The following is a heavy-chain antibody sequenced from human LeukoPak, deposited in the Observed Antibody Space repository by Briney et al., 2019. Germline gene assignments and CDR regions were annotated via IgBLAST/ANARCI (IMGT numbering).Heavy chain of an antibody. CDR2: ISSSSSYI. J-gene: IGHJ6*03. CDR3: ARDVGYCSSTSCRYYYYYMDV. D-gene: IGHD2-2*01. CDR1: GFTFSSYS. Sequence: PGGSLRLSCAASGFTFSSYSMNWVRQAPGKGLEWVSSISSSSSYICYADSVKGRFTISRDNAKNSLYLQMNSLRAEDTAVYYCARDVGYCSSTSCRYYYYYMDVWGKGTTVTVSS. V-gene: IGHV3-21*01.